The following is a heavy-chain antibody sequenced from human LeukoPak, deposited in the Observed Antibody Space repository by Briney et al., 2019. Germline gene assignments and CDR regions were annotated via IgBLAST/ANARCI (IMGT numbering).Heavy chain of an antibody. CDR2: ISWNSGSI. CDR3: AKDKHHGYSYVDY. D-gene: IGHD5-18*01. J-gene: IGHJ4*02. CDR1: GFTFDDYA. Sequence: PGGSLRLSCAASGFTFDDYAMHWVRQAPGKGLEWVSGISWNSGSIGYADSVKGRFTISRDNAKNSLYLQMNSLRAEDTALYYCAKDKHHGYSYVDYWGQGTLVTVSS. V-gene: IGHV3-9*01.